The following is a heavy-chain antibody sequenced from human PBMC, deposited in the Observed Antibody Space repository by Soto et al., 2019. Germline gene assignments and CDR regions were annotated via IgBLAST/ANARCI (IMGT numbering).Heavy chain of an antibody. CDR3: ARSVFP. V-gene: IGHV4-34*09. CDR1: RGSFSGYY. Sequence: SETLSLTCGVYRGSFSGYYWSWIRQPPGKGLEWIGYIYYSGSTDYNPSLKSRVTISVDTSKNQFSLKLTSVTAADTAVYYCARSVFPWGQGTLVTVSS. J-gene: IGHJ5*02. CDR2: IYYSGST.